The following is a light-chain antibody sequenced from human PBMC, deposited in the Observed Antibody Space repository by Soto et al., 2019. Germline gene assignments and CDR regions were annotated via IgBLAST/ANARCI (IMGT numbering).Light chain of an antibody. CDR1: QSLSDY. V-gene: IGKV1-39*01. CDR2: GAS. J-gene: IGKJ4*01. CDR3: QQSYDVRPS. Sequence: DIQMTQSPSSLSADVGDRVTITCRASQSLSDYLNWYQQKPGKAPNLLIHGASTLQSGVPSHFSGGGSGTEFTLTISSLQPEDFATYYCQQSYDVRPSFGGGTKV.